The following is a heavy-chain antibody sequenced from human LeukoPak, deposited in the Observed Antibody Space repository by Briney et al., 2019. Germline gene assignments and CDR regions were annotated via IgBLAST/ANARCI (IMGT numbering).Heavy chain of an antibody. CDR2: ISSSSSYI. Sequence: PGGSLRLSCAASGFTFSGYSMNWVRQAPGKGLEWVSSISSSSSYIYYADSVKGRFTISRDNAKNSLYLQMNSLRAEDTAVYYCAREYSCGGDCYYFDYWGQGTLVTVSS. CDR1: GFTFSGYS. V-gene: IGHV3-21*01. D-gene: IGHD2-21*01. CDR3: AREYSCGGDCYYFDY. J-gene: IGHJ4*02.